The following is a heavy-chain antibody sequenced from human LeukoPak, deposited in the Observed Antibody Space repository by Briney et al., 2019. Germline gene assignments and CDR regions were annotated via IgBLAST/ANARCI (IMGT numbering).Heavy chain of an antibody. CDR2: IIHSGST. CDR1: GGSFNGYY. CDR3: ARLARDVYNIIAYFFDQ. Sequence: SETLSLTCAVYGGSFNGYYWSWIRQPPGKGLKLIGEIIHSGSTYYNPSLKSRVTISVDTSKNQFSLKLSSVTAADTAVYYCARLARDVYNIIAYFFDQWGQGTLVTVSS. J-gene: IGHJ4*02. D-gene: IGHD5-24*01. V-gene: IGHV4-34*12.